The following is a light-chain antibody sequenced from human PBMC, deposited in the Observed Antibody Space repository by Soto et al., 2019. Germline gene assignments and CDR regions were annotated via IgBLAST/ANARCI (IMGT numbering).Light chain of an antibody. CDR1: QSVSSN. CDR2: GAS. V-gene: IGKV3-15*01. CDR3: QQYNNWALT. J-gene: IGKJ4*01. Sequence: EIVMTQSPATLSVSPGERATLSSRASQSVSSNLAWYQQKPGQAPRLLIYGASTRATGIPARFSGSGSGTDFTLTISSLQSEDFAVYYCQQYNNWALTFGGGTKVEIK.